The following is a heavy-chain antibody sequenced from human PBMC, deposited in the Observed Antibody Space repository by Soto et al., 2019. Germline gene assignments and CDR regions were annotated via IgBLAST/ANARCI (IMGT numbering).Heavy chain of an antibody. CDR3: AKLIYPLNSSGLDV. J-gene: IGHJ6*02. CDR2: ISYEGLNT. V-gene: IGHV3-30*18. Sequence: QVQLVQSGGGVVQPGRSLRHSCATSGFTFSSYDMQWVRHAPGKGLEWVALISYEGLNTYYADSVRGRFIISRDNSKNILYLQMHSLRPDDTAVYYCAKLIYPLNSSGLDVWGQGATVIVSS. CDR1: GFTFSSYD. D-gene: IGHD1-1*01.